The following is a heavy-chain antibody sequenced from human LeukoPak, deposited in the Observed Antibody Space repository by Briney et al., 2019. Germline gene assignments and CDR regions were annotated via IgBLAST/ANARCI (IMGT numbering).Heavy chain of an antibody. CDR2: ISGSGGST. V-gene: IGHV3-23*01. CDR3: AKAPTLGYCSSTSCCFDY. D-gene: IGHD2-2*01. CDR1: GFTFSSYA. J-gene: IGHJ4*02. Sequence: PGGSLRLSCAASGFTFSSYAMSWVRQAPGKGLEWVSAISGSGGSTYYADSVKGRFTISRDNSKNTLYLQMNSLRAEDTAVYYCAKAPTLGYCSSTSCCFDYWGQGTLVTVSS.